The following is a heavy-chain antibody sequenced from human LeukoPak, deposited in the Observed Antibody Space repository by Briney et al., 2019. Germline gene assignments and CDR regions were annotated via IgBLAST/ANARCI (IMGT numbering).Heavy chain of an antibody. CDR2: IWYDGSNK. J-gene: IGHJ6*02. Sequence: PGGSLRLSCAASGFTFSSYGMHWVRQAPGKGLEWVAVIWYDGSNKYYADSVKGRFTISRDNSKNTLYLQMNSLRAEDTAVYYCARDQGCSSTSSCYYYYGMDVWGQGTTVTVSS. V-gene: IGHV3-33*01. CDR1: GFTFSSYG. D-gene: IGHD2-2*01. CDR3: ARDQGCSSTSSCYYYYGMDV.